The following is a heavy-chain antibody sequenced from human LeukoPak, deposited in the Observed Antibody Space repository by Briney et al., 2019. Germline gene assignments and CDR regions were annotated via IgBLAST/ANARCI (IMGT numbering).Heavy chain of an antibody. CDR2: TSAYNGNT. CDR1: GYTFTSYG. CDR3: ARESYDSSGYYFDY. Sequence: ASVKVSCKASGYTFTSYGISWVRQAPGQGLEWMGWTSAYNGNTNYAQKLQGRVTMTTDTSTSTAYMELRSLRSDDTAVYYCARESYDSSGYYFDYWGQGTLVTVSS. J-gene: IGHJ4*02. D-gene: IGHD3-22*01. V-gene: IGHV1-18*01.